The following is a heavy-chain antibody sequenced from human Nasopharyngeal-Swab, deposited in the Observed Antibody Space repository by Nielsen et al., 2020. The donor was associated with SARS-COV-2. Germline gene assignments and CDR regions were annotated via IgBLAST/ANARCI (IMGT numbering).Heavy chain of an antibody. CDR3: ARQLCSGTNCYESY. Sequence: ASVTVSCKASGYTFTTYTMNWVRQAPGQGLEWLGWVNTKTGIPTYAQGLTRRFVFSLDTSVSTAYLHISSLQVEDTAVYYCARQLCSGTNCYESYWGQGTLVTVSS. CDR2: VNTKTGIP. J-gene: IGHJ4*02. D-gene: IGHD2-2*01. CDR1: GYTFTTYT. V-gene: IGHV7-4-1*02.